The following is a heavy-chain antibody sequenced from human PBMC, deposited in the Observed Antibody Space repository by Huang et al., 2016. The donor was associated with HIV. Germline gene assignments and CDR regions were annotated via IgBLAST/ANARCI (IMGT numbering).Heavy chain of an antibody. D-gene: IGHD6-6*01. V-gene: IGHV1-69*01. CDR2: ILPIFGTA. CDR3: ARGRTRSSLYASYYGLDV. Sequence: QVKLVQSGAEVKKPGSSVKGSCKASGGTFSTYAISWVRQAPGQGLEWMGGILPIFGTANYAQKFQGTVTISADEFTSTAYMELSSLRSEDTALYYCARGRTRSSLYASYYGLDVWGQGTTVTVSS. CDR1: GGTFSTYA. J-gene: IGHJ6*02.